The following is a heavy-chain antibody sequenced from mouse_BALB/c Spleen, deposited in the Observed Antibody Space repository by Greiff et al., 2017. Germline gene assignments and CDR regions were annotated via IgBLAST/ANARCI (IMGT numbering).Heavy chain of an antibody. D-gene: IGHD2-4*01. CDR1: GYSITSGYS. CDR2: IHYSGST. V-gene: IGHV3-1*02. J-gene: IGHJ2*01. CDR3: ARSPIYYDYDAYYFDY. Sequence: EVQGVESGPDLVKPSQSLSLTCTVTGYSITSGYSWHWIRQFPGNKLEWMGYIHYSGSTNYNPSLISRISITRDTSKNQFFLQLNSVTTEDTATYYCARSPIYYDYDAYYFDYWGQGTTLTVSS.